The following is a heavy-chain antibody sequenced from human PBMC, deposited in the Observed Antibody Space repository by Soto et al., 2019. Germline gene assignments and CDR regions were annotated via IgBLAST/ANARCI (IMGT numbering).Heavy chain of an antibody. CDR3: ARKLPGEFDY. V-gene: IGHV4-59*01. J-gene: IGHJ4*02. D-gene: IGHD2-2*01. CDR1: GGSIISYY. Sequence: SETLSLTCTVSGGSIISYYWSWIRQPPGKGLEWIGYIYYSGSTNYNPSLKSRVTISVDTSKNQFSLKLSSVTAADTAVYYCARKLPGEFDYWGQGTLVTVSS. CDR2: IYYSGST.